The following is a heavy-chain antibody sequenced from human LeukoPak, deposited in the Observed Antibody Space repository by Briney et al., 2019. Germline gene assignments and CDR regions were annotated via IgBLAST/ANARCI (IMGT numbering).Heavy chain of an antibody. J-gene: IGHJ4*02. V-gene: IGHV3-30-3*01. Sequence: PGGSLRLSCAASGFTFSSYAMHWVRQAPGKGLEWVAVISYDGSNKYYADSVKGRLTISRDNSKNTLYLQMNSLRAEDTAVYYCARDESGIAARQTYYWGQGTLVTVSS. CDR2: ISYDGSNK. D-gene: IGHD6-6*01. CDR3: ARDESGIAARQTYY. CDR1: GFTFSSYA.